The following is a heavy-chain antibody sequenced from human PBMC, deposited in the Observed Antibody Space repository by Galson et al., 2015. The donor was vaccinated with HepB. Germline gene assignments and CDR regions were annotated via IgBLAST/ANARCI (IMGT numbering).Heavy chain of an antibody. V-gene: IGHV3-48*02. CDR3: ARVYFGSGSSSACWYFDL. J-gene: IGHJ2*01. Sequence: SLRLSCAASGFTFSSYTMNWVRQAPGKGLESVSYISSTGTTMYYADSAKGRFTISRDNAQNSLYLQMNSLRDEDTAVYYCARVYFGSGSSSACWYFDLWSRGALVTVSS. D-gene: IGHD3-10*01. CDR1: GFTFSSYT. CDR2: ISSTGTTM.